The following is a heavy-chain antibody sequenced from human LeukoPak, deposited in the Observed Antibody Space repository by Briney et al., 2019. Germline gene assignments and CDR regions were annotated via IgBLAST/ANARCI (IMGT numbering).Heavy chain of an antibody. CDR1: GFTVSSNY. J-gene: IGHJ4*02. Sequence: GGSLRLSCAASGFTVSSNYMSWVRQAPGKGLEWVSVIYSGGSTYYADSVKGRFTISRDNSKNTLYLQMNSLRAEDTAVYYCAREGDYYDSSGLMYFDYWGQGTLVTVSS. CDR3: AREGDYYDSSGLMYFDY. V-gene: IGHV3-53*01. CDR2: IYSGGST. D-gene: IGHD3-22*01.